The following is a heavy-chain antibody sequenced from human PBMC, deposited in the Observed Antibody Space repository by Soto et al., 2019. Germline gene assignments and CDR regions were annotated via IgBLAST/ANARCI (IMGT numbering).Heavy chain of an antibody. J-gene: IGHJ6*02. V-gene: IGHV4-59*08. CDR2: IYYSGST. Sequence: SESLSRTCTVGGGSISSCYWRWIRQPPGKGLEWIGYIYYSGSTNYNPSLKSRVTISVDTSKNQFSLKLSSVTAADTAVYYCARGWAAAGSYYYYYGMDVWGQGTTVT. CDR3: ARGWAAAGSYYYYYGMDV. CDR1: GGSISSCY. D-gene: IGHD6-13*01.